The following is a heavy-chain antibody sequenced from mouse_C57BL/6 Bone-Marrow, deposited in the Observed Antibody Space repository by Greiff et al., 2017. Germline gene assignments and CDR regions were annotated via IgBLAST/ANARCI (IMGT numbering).Heavy chain of an antibody. V-gene: IGHV1-82*01. Sequence: VQLQQSGPELVKPGASVKISCKASGYAFSSSWMNWVKQRPGKGLEWIGRIYPGDGDTNYNGKLKGKATLTADKSSSTAYMQHSSLTSEDSAVDFCARSAYGNYPMDDWGQGTSVTVSS. CDR1: GYAFSSSW. D-gene: IGHD2-1*01. CDR3: ARSAYGNYPMDD. CDR2: IYPGDGDT. J-gene: IGHJ4*01.